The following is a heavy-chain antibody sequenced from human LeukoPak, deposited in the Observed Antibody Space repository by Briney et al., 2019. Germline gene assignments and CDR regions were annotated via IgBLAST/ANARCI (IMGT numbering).Heavy chain of an antibody. CDR2: ISYDGSNK. J-gene: IGHJ4*02. CDR1: GFTFSSYA. D-gene: IGHD2-21*01. CDR3: ARDPGYSFDY. Sequence: GGSLRLSCAASGFTFSSYAMHWVRQAPGKGLEWVAVISYDGSNKYYADSVKGRFTTSRDNSKNTLYLQMNSLRAEDTAVYYCARDPGYSFDYWGQGTLVTVSS. V-gene: IGHV3-30-3*01.